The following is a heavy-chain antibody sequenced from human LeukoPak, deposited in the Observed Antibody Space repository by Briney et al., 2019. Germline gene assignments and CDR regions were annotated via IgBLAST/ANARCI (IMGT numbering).Heavy chain of an antibody. CDR3: ARGPVSSSGFFGY. Sequence: GGSLRLSCAASGFTFSDYHMSWIRQVPGKGLEWVSYISSSGGTISYADSVKGRFTISRDNAKNSLYLQMNSLRTEDTAVYYCARGPVSSSGFFGYWGQGTLVTVSS. V-gene: IGHV3-11*01. D-gene: IGHD6-19*01. J-gene: IGHJ4*02. CDR1: GFTFSDYH. CDR2: ISSSGGTI.